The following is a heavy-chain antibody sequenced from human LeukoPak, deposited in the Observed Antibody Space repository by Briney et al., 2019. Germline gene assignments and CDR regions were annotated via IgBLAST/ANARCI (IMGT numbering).Heavy chain of an antibody. Sequence: SETLSLTCTVPGGSITGYYWNWIRQPAGQGLEWLGRVYSSGVGNYNPSLTGRVTMSVDTSKNQFSLKLTSLTAADTAVYYCAREEFLHEIDSSGYFVYWGQGTLVTVSS. CDR3: AREEFLHEIDSSGYFVY. CDR2: VYSSGVG. CDR1: GGSITGYY. V-gene: IGHV4-4*07. D-gene: IGHD3-22*01. J-gene: IGHJ4*02.